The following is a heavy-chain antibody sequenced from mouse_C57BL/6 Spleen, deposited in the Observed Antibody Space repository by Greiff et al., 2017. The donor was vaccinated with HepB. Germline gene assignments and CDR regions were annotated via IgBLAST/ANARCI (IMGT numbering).Heavy chain of an antibody. J-gene: IGHJ4*01. V-gene: IGHV1-76*01. D-gene: IGHD2-1*01. CDR1: GYTFTDYY. CDR2: IYPGSGNT. CDR3: ARAPPYGNYAMDY. Sequence: QVQLQQSGAELVRPGASVKLSCKASGYTFTDYYINWVKQRPGQGLEWIARIYPGSGNTYYNEKFKGKATLTAEKSSSTAYMQLSSLTSEDSAVYFCARAPPYGNYAMDYWGQGTSVTVSS.